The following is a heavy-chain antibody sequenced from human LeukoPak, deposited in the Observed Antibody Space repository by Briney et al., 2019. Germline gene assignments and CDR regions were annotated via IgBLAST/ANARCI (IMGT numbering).Heavy chain of an antibody. Sequence: PGGSLSLSCAASGFTFSRYSMNWVRQAPGKGLEWVSSISTTSRYIYYANSVQGRFTVTRDNAKNSLSLQMNSLRADDTAVYYCAGGNSGYDHDYWGQGTLVTVSS. CDR3: AGGNSGYDHDY. CDR2: ISTTSRYI. J-gene: IGHJ4*02. V-gene: IGHV3-21*01. CDR1: GFTFSRYS. D-gene: IGHD5-12*01.